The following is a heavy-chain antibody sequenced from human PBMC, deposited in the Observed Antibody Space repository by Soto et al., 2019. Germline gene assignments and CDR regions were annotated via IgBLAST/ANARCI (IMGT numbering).Heavy chain of an antibody. CDR3: ARDLDGLHDDTSGPFPRPG. CDR2: IHSSGSI. D-gene: IGHD3-22*01. J-gene: IGHJ1*01. CDR1: GGSISSDDYY. V-gene: IGHV4-30-4*01. Sequence: PSETLSRTCTVSGGSISSDDYYWSWIRQAPGRGLEWIGYIHSSGSIYYNPSLKRRATMSIDTAGNQFSLKVSSVTVADTAVYYCARDLDGLHDDTSGPFPRPGWGQGTLVTVSS.